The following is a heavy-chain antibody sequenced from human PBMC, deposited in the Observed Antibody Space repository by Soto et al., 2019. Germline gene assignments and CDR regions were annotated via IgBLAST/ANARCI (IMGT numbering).Heavy chain of an antibody. CDR3: ARWHCSSTSCYKVGGMDV. CDR1: GFTFSSYS. CDR2: ISSSSYI. J-gene: IGHJ6*02. V-gene: IGHV3-21*01. D-gene: IGHD2-2*02. Sequence: GGSLRLSCAASGFTFSSYSMNWVRQAPGKGLEWVSSISSSSYIYYADSVKGRFTISRDNAKNSLYLQMNSLRAEDTAVYYCARWHCSSTSCYKVGGMDVWGQGTTVTVSS.